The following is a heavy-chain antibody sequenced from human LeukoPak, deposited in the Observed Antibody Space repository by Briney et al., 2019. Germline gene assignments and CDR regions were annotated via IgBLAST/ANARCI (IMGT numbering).Heavy chain of an antibody. D-gene: IGHD3-22*01. Sequence: SETLSLTCTVSGGSISSYYWSWIRQPPGKGLEWIGYIYYSGSTNYNPSLKSRVTISVDTSKNQFSLKPSSVTAADTAVYYCARAPPSYYYDSSGYLRPYYYGMDVWGQGTTVTVSS. CDR2: IYYSGST. J-gene: IGHJ6*02. CDR1: GGSISSYY. V-gene: IGHV4-59*01. CDR3: ARAPPSYYYDSSGYLRPYYYGMDV.